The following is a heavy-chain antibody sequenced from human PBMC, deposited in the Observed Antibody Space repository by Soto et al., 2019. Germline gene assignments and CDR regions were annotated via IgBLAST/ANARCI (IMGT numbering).Heavy chain of an antibody. CDR2: IYYSGST. V-gene: IGHV4-31*03. CDR3: ARGVYSSGWYDFDY. CDR1: GGSISSGGYY. J-gene: IGHJ4*02. Sequence: SETLSLTCTVSGGSISSGGYYWSWIRQHPGKGLEWIGYIYYSGSTYYNPSLKSRVTISVDTSKNQFSLKLSSVTAADTAVYYCARGVYSSGWYDFDYWGQGTLVTVSS. D-gene: IGHD6-19*01.